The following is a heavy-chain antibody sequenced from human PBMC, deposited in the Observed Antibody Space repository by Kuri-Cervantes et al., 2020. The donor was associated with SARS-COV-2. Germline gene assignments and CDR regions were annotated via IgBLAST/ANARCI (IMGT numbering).Heavy chain of an antibody. CDR2: IDPSDSYT. Sequence: KISCKGSGYSFTSYWISWVRQMPGKGLEWMGRIDPSDSYTNYSPSFQGHVTISADKSISTAYLQWSSLKASDTAMYYCVGNHVHMGKGDYWGQGTLVTVSS. V-gene: IGHV5-10-1*01. CDR1: GYSFTSYW. D-gene: IGHD2-21*01. J-gene: IGHJ4*01. CDR3: VGNHVHMGKGDY.